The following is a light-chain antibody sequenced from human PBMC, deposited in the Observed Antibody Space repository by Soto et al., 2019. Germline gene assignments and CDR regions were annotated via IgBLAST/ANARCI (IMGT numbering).Light chain of an antibody. CDR1: SSDVGGYNY. V-gene: IGLV2-14*03. J-gene: IGLJ1*01. CDR2: AVS. Sequence: HSVLTQPASVSGSPLQSITISCTGTSSDVGGYNYVSWYQHHPGKAPKLMIYAVSERPSGVSNRFSGSKSGNTASLTISGFQAGDGAGYFCIPYICRSPLFFGTGTK. CDR3: IPYICRSPLF.